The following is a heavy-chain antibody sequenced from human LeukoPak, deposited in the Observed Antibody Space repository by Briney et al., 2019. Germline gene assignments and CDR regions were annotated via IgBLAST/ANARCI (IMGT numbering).Heavy chain of an antibody. J-gene: IGHJ5*02. CDR3: ARDRYYYDSSGYYSENWFDP. Sequence: PGGSLRLSCAASGFTVSSNYMSWVRQAPGKGLEWDSVIYSGGSTYYADSVKGRFTISRDNSKNTLYLQMNSLRAEDTAVYYCARDRYYYDSSGYYSENWFDPWGQGTLVTVSS. D-gene: IGHD3-22*01. CDR1: GFTVSSNY. V-gene: IGHV3-53*01. CDR2: IYSGGST.